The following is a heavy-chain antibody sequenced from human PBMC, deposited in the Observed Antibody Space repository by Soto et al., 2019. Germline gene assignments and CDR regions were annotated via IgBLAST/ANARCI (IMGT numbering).Heavy chain of an antibody. CDR2: ISGSGGST. Sequence: PVGSLRLSCTAPEFMFRNYGISCVRQAPGKGLEWVSAISGSGGSTYYADSVKGRFTISRDNSKNTLYLQMNSLRAEDTAVYYCAKLYGSGSYSVGMDVWGQGTTVTVSS. D-gene: IGHD3-10*01. J-gene: IGHJ6*02. V-gene: IGHV3-23*01. CDR1: EFMFRNYG. CDR3: AKLYGSGSYSVGMDV.